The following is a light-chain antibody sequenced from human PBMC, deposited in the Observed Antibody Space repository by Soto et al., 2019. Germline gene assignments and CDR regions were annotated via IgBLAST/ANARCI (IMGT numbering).Light chain of an antibody. CDR3: QQYGGSPWT. CDR1: QSVSSN. V-gene: IGKV3-15*01. CDR2: GAS. J-gene: IGKJ1*01. Sequence: EIVMTQSPATLSVSPGERATLSCSASQSVSSNLVWYQQKPGQAPRLLIYGASTRATGIPARFSGSGSGTAFTLTISRLEPEDFAMYYCQQYGGSPWTFGQGTKV.